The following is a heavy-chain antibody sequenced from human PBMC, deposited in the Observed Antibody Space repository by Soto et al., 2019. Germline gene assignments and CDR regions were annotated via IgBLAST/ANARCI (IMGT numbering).Heavy chain of an antibody. Sequence: EVQLVESGGGLVQPGGSLRLSCAASGFTFSSYSMNWVRQAPGKGLEWVSDISSSSSTIYYADSVKGRFTISRDNAKNSLNLQLTSLRAEDSAVYYCAIDSSIWYTNGIDVWGQGTTFTVSS. J-gene: IGHJ6*02. CDR2: ISSSSSTI. CDR3: AIDSSIWYTNGIDV. V-gene: IGHV3-48*01. D-gene: IGHD6-13*01. CDR1: GFTFSSYS.